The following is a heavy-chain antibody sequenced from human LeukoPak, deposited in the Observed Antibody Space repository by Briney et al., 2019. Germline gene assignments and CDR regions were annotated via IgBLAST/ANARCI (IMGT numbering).Heavy chain of an antibody. Sequence: PSETLSLTCTVSGYSISSGYYWGWIRQPPGKGLEWIGSIYHSGSTYYNPSLKSRVTISVDTSKNQFSLKLSSVTAADTAVYYCATYSSSAGPVAFDIWGQGTMVAVSS. CDR3: ATYSSSAGPVAFDI. J-gene: IGHJ3*02. D-gene: IGHD6-6*01. V-gene: IGHV4-38-2*02. CDR1: GYSISSGYY. CDR2: IYHSGST.